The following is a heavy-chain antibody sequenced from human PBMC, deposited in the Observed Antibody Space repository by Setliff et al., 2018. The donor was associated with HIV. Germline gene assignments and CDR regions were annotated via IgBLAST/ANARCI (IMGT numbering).Heavy chain of an antibody. CDR2: INVGKGNT. D-gene: IGHD3-9*01. J-gene: IGHJ5*02. Sequence: PSVKVSCKASGYTFTSYAIHWVRQAPGQWLEWMGWINVGKGNTKYSQEFQGRVTITRDTSASTAYMELSSLRSEDMAVYYCARSPPYYDILTGYSNRGNWFDPWGQGTLVTVSS. V-gene: IGHV1-3*03. CDR1: GYTFTSYA. CDR3: ARSPPYYDILTGYSNRGNWFDP.